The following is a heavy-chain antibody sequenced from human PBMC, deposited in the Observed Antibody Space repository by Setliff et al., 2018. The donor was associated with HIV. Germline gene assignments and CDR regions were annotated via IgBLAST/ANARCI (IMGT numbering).Heavy chain of an antibody. CDR3: AKRWGYSYVRAFDI. Sequence: LRLSCAASGFTFSSYTMKWVRQAPGKGLEWVSSISSSSYYIYYADSVKGRFTISRDNAKNSLYLQMNSLRAEDTAVYFCAKRWGYSYVRAFDIWGQGTMVTVSS. CDR2: ISSSSYYI. V-gene: IGHV3-21*04. J-gene: IGHJ3*02. CDR1: GFTFSSYT. D-gene: IGHD5-18*01.